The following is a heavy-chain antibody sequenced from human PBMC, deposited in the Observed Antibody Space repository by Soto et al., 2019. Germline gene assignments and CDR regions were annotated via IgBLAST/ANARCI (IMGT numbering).Heavy chain of an antibody. D-gene: IGHD2-2*01. Sequence: GGSLRLSCAASGFHFSTYAMSWVRQAPGKGLEWVSTINNSGGGTYSPDSMKGRFTISRDNSKNTVYLQINSLRADDTAIYYYARHLHTTVFNFDYWGQGSMLTVRS. J-gene: IGHJ4*02. CDR1: GFHFSTYA. CDR2: INNSGGGT. V-gene: IGHV3-23*01. CDR3: ARHLHTTVFNFDY.